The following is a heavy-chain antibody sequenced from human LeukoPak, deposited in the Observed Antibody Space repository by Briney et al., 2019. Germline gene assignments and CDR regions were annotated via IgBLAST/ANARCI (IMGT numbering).Heavy chain of an antibody. CDR1: GFTFSSYG. V-gene: IGHV3-30*18. Sequence: PPGGSLRLSCAASGFTFSSYGMHWVRQAPGKGLEWVAVISYDGSNKYYADSVKGRFTISRDNSKNRLYLQMNSLRAEDTAVYYCAKQGTAMVRAYFDYWGQGTLVTVSS. CDR2: ISYDGSNK. CDR3: AKQGTAMVRAYFDY. D-gene: IGHD5-18*01. J-gene: IGHJ4*02.